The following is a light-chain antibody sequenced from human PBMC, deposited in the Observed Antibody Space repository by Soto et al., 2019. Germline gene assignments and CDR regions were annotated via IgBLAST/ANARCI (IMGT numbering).Light chain of an antibody. V-gene: IGKV2-28*01. CDR2: LGS. Sequence: DIVMTQSPLSLPVTPGEPASISCRSSQSLLHSNGYNYLHWYLQKPGQSPQLLIYLGSNRASGVPDRFSGSGSGTDFTLKISRVEAEDVWVYYCMQALQTPRTFGQGTQVEIK. CDR3: MQALQTPRT. J-gene: IGKJ1*01. CDR1: QSLLHSNGYNY.